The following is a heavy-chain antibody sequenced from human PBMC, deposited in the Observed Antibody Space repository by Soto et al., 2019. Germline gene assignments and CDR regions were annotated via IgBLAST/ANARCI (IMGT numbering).Heavy chain of an antibody. CDR1: GHPFSTYD. J-gene: IGHJ4*02. D-gene: IGHD1-1*01. CDR2: MNPNNGNT. Sequence: GSVKVSCKASGHPFSTYDINLVRQATGQGLEWMGWMNPNNGNTGYAQKFQGRVTMTRNTSISTAYLELSGLKYEDTAVYYCARRKERYGPIYFDYWGQGTLVTVSS. V-gene: IGHV1-8*01. CDR3: ARRKERYGPIYFDY.